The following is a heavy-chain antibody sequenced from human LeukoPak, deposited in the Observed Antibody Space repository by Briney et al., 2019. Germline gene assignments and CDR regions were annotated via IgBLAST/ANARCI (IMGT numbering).Heavy chain of an antibody. CDR3: AKLSGSAGL. J-gene: IGHJ4*02. Sequence: PSETLSLTCTVSGGSISSSSYYWGWIRQPPGKGLEWIGSIYYSGSTYYNPSLKSRVTISVDTSNNQFSLKLSSVTAADTAVYYCAKLSGSAGLWGQGTLVTVSS. V-gene: IGHV4-39*07. D-gene: IGHD6-13*01. CDR1: GGSISSSSYY. CDR2: IYYSGST.